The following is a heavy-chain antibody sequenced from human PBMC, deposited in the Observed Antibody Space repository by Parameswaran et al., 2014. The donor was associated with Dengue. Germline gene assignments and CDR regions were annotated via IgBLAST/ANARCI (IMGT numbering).Heavy chain of an antibody. Sequence: WVRQAPGQGLEWMGIINPGGGSTSYAQKFQGRVTMTRDTSTSTVYMELSSLRSEDTAVYYCAKGPASGSRTTRWFDPWGQGTLVTVSS. CDR3: AKGPASGSRTTRWFDP. J-gene: IGHJ5*02. CDR2: INPGGGST. V-gene: IGHV1-46*01. D-gene: IGHD3-10*01.